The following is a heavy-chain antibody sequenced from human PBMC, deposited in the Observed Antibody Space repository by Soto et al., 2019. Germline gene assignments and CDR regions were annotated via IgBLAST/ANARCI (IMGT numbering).Heavy chain of an antibody. CDR2: ISYGGSSK. Sequence: QVQLVESGGGVVQPGKSLRLSCAASGFTFSTYAMHWVRQAPGKGLEWVALISYGGSSKYYTDSVKGRFTISRDNSKNTLYLQMNSLRPEDTAVYYCARDGWPTGGFDYWGQGTLVTVSS. D-gene: IGHD2-15*01. CDR1: GFTFSTYA. CDR3: ARDGWPTGGFDY. V-gene: IGHV3-30-3*01. J-gene: IGHJ4*02.